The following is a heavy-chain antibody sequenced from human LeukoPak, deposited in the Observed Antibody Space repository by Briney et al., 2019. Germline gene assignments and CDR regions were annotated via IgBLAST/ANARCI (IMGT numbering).Heavy chain of an antibody. CDR1: GFAFNEAW. D-gene: IGHD3-16*01. CDR3: ATGVMGN. V-gene: IGHV3-15*01. Sequence: GGSLRLSCAASGFAFNEAWMSWVRQAPGKGLEWVGHIKSKTYGGTTDYAAPVKGRFTISRHDSNNTLYLQLNSLKTEDTAVYYCATGVMGNWGQGALVTVSS. CDR2: IKSKTYGGTT. J-gene: IGHJ4*02.